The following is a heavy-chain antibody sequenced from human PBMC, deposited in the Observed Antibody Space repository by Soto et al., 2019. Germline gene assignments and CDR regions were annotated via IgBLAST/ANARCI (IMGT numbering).Heavy chain of an antibody. CDR3: ARHIHNQGFEYYFDS. J-gene: IGHJ4*02. Sequence: QLQLQESGPGLVKPSETLSLTCNASGGAITSSGSAWGWIRQSPGNGLEWIGTIDYSGNIYYIPSLKSRIIISVDTSKNQISLKLSSVTAADTAVYYCARHIHNQGFEYYFDSWGQGTLVTVSS. V-gene: IGHV4-39*01. D-gene: IGHD1-1*01. CDR2: IDYSGNI. CDR1: GGAITSSGSA.